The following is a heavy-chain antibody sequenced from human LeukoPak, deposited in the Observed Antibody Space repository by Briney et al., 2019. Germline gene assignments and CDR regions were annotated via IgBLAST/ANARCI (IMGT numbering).Heavy chain of an antibody. CDR2: INPNSGGT. J-gene: IGHJ4*02. V-gene: IGHV1-2*06. Sequence: GSSVKVSCKASGGTFSSYAISWVRQAPGQGLEWMGRINPNSGGTNYAQKFQGRVTMTRDTSISTAYMELSRLRSDDTAVYYCARLADYGDYVRHFDYWGQGTLVTVSS. CDR1: GGTFSSYA. D-gene: IGHD4-17*01. CDR3: ARLADYGDYVRHFDY.